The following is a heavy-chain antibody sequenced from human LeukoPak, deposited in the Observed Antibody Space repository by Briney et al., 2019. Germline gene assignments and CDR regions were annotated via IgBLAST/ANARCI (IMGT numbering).Heavy chain of an antibody. J-gene: IGHJ4*02. D-gene: IGHD3-22*01. CDR1: GGSISSSSYY. Sequence: SETLSLTCTVSGGSISSSSYYWGWIRQPPGKGLEWIGSIYYSGSTYYNPSLKSRVTISVDTSKNQFSLKLSSVTAADTAVYYCARDAASAGGYYDSSGYPHFDYWGQGTLVTVSS. CDR2: IYYSGST. V-gene: IGHV4-39*07. CDR3: ARDAASAGGYYDSSGYPHFDY.